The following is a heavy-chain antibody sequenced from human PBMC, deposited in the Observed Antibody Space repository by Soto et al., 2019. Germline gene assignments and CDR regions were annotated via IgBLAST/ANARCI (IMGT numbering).Heavy chain of an antibody. V-gene: IGHV3-30*18. J-gene: IGHJ4*02. CDR1: GFTFRTYF. Sequence: GGSLRLSCAASGFTFRTYFMHWVRQAPGKGLEWMATISYDGSNKHYADSVRGRFTISRDNSKNTLYLQINSPRPEDTAVYYCVKVGVAHCGGDCYSDYWGQGTLVTVSS. D-gene: IGHD2-21*02. CDR2: ISYDGSNK. CDR3: VKVGVAHCGGDCYSDY.